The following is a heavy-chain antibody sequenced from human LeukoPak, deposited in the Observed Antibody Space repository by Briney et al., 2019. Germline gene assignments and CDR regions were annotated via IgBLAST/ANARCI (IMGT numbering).Heavy chain of an antibody. D-gene: IGHD3-9*01. Sequence: SETLSLTCTVSGGSISSGGYYWSWIRQHPGKGLEWIGYIYYSGSTYYNPSLKSRVTISVDTSKNQFSLKLSSVTAADTAVYYCARVRKRIRYFDWLPYFDYWGQGTLVTVSS. V-gene: IGHV4-31*03. CDR3: ARVRKRIRYFDWLPYFDY. CDR1: GGSISSGGYY. CDR2: IYYSGST. J-gene: IGHJ4*02.